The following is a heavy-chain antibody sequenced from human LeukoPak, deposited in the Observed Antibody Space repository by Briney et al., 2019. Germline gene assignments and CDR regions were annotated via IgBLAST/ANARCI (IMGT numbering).Heavy chain of an antibody. CDR1: RFTFSSYG. Sequence: GGSLRLSCSASRFTFSSYGMYWVRQAPGKGLDWVAFISYDASVEYYTDSVKGRFTISRDNSKNTLYLQMNSLRPEDTAVYYCAKGSVRYYYDSSGYYYDDYWGQGTLVTVSS. CDR3: AKGSVRYYYDSSGYYYDDY. J-gene: IGHJ4*02. V-gene: IGHV3-30*18. D-gene: IGHD3-22*01. CDR2: ISYDASVE.